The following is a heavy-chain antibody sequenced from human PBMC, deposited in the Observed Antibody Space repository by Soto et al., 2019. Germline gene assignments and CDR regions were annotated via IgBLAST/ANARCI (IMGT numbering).Heavy chain of an antibody. CDR3: ARERGCGDCYLDSDAFDI. D-gene: IGHD2-21*02. V-gene: IGHV1-46*01. CDR2: INPSGGST. CDR1: GYTFTSYY. J-gene: IGHJ3*02. Sequence: ASVKVSCKASGYTFTSYYMHWVRQAPGQGLEWMGIINPSGGSTSYAQKFQGRVTMTRDTSTSTVYMELSSLRSEDTAVYYCARERGCGDCYLDSDAFDIWGQGTMVTVSS.